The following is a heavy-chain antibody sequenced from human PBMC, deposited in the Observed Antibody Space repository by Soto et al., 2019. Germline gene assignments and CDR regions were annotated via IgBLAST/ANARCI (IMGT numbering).Heavy chain of an antibody. Sequence: QVELVQSGAEVKKPGASVTISCKASGNTITKYYIHWVRQAPGRGLEWMGIINPGGGSASYAQKFPGRVLLYRDTSTGTVYMDLSSLRSEDTAVYYCARATSGWSLYGMDVWGQGTTVTVSS. V-gene: IGHV1-46*01. CDR3: ARATSGWSLYGMDV. CDR2: INPGGGSA. J-gene: IGHJ6*02. CDR1: GNTITKYY. D-gene: IGHD6-19*01.